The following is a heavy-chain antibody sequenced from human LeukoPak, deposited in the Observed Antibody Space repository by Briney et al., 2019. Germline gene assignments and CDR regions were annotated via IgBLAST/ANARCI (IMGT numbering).Heavy chain of an antibody. CDR2: IYSSGST. D-gene: IGHD3-22*01. CDR3: ARALYSYDSSGYYYSFDY. V-gene: IGHV4-59*01. J-gene: IGHJ4*02. CDR1: GGSISSYY. Sequence: SETLSLTCTVSGGSISSYYWSWIRQPPGKGLEWIGYIYSSGSTNYNPSLKSRVTISVDTSKNQFSLKLSSVTAADTAVYYCARALYSYDSSGYYYSFDYWGQGTLVTVSS.